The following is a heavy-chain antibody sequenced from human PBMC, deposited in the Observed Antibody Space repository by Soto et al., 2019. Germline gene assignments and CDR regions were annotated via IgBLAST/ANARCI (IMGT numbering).Heavy chain of an antibody. CDR3: AKEISPKAGRWYFCL. V-gene: IGHV3-30*18. D-gene: IGHD6-19*01. J-gene: IGHJ2*01. Sequence: QVQLVESGGGVVQPGGSLRLSCAASGFTFNNYGMHWVRQAPGEGLEWVAVVSYDGRVQYYADSAKGRFTISRDNSNNTRYLQMNSLRDDDTAVYYGAKEISPKAGRWYFCLWGRGDLVTVSS. CDR1: GFTFNNYG. CDR2: VSYDGRVQ.